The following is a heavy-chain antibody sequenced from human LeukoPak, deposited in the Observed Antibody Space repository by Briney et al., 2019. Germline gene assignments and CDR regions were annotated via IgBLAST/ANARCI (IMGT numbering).Heavy chain of an antibody. V-gene: IGHV3-74*01. J-gene: IGHJ4*02. CDR1: GFTFRTYG. D-gene: IGHD6-19*01. Sequence: GGSLRLSCAASGFTFRTYGMHWVRQAPGKGLVWVSRVNTDGSSTSYAYSVKGRFTISRDNAKNTLYLQMNSLRAEDTAVYFCARGGSGRSFDYWGQGTLVTVSS. CDR2: VNTDGSST. CDR3: ARGGSGRSFDY.